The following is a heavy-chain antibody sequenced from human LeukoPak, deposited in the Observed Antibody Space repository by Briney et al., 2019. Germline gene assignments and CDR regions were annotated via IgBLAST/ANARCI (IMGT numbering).Heavy chain of an antibody. CDR1: GYTFTDFV. D-gene: IGHD3-3*01. Sequence: ASVKVSCATSGYTFTDFVMSWVRQAPGHGLEWMGWISAYSGDTNYAPNLHGRVTMTTDKSTSTAYMELRGQRADDSAMYYCARGRPSDFWGQGTLVTVSS. CDR3: ARGRPSDF. J-gene: IGHJ4*02. V-gene: IGHV1-18*01. CDR2: ISAYSGDT.